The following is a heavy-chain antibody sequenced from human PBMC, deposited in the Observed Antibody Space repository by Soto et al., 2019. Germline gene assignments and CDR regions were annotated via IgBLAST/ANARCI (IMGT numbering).Heavy chain of an antibody. CDR2: INPNSGGT. Sequence: ASVKVSCKASGYTFTGYYMHWVRQAPGQGLEWMGWINPNSGGTNYAQKFQGWVTMTRDTSISTAYMELSRLRSDDTAVYYCARTPGYMVRGVIRGDGMDVWGQGTTVTVSS. CDR3: ARTPGYMVRGVIRGDGMDV. CDR1: GYTFTGYY. J-gene: IGHJ6*02. D-gene: IGHD3-10*01. V-gene: IGHV1-2*04.